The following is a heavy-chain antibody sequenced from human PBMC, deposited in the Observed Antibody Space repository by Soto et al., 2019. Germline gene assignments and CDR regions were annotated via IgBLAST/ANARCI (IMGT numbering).Heavy chain of an antibody. D-gene: IGHD3-22*01. J-gene: IGHJ6*02. CDR1: GYSFTSYW. CDR2: IDPSDSYT. CDR3: ARRYYDSSFYYGMDV. Sequence: GETLKISCKGSGYSFTSYWISWVRQMPGKGLEWMGRIDPSDSYTNYSPSFQGHVTISADKSISTAYLQWSGLKASDTAMYYCARRYYDSSFYYGMDVWGQGTTVTVSS. V-gene: IGHV5-10-1*01.